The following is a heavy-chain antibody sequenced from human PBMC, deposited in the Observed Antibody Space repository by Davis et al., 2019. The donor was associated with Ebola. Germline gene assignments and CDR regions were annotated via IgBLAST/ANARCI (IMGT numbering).Heavy chain of an antibody. CDR3: TREGGGGTDV. CDR1: GFTFGDYA. Sequence: GESLKISCTASGFTFGDYAMNWVRQAPGKGLEWVGFIRSKAYGGTTEYAASVKGRFTISRDDSKSIAYLQMNSLKTEDTAVYYCTREGGGGTDVWGQGTTVTVSS. V-gene: IGHV3-49*04. CDR2: IRSKAYGGTT. D-gene: IGHD3-16*01. J-gene: IGHJ6*02.